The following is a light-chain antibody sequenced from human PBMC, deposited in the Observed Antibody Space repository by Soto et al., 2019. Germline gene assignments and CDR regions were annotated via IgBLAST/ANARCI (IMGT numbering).Light chain of an antibody. V-gene: IGKV3-15*01. J-gene: IGKJ4*01. CDR1: QSVSSN. Sequence: EIVMTQSPATLSVSPGERATLSCRASQSVSSNLAWYQQKPGQAPRLLIYGASTRATGIPARFSGSGSGTEFTLTISSLQSEDFEVYYCQQDSSWPLTLGGGTKVDIK. CDR3: QQDSSWPLT. CDR2: GAS.